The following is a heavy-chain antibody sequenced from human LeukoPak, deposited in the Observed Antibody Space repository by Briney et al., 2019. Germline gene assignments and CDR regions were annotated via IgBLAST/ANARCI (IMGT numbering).Heavy chain of an antibody. CDR3: ATTTIRLGY. J-gene: IGHJ4*02. D-gene: IGHD1-26*01. CDR2: MYYRGST. Sequence: SETLSLTCTVSGGSISSSVYYWGWIRQPPGKGLEWIGSMYYRGSTYHNPSLKSRVTISVDTSKNQFSLKLSSVTAADTAVYYCATTTIRLGYWGQGTLVTVSS. V-gene: IGHV4-39*07. CDR1: GGSISSSVYY.